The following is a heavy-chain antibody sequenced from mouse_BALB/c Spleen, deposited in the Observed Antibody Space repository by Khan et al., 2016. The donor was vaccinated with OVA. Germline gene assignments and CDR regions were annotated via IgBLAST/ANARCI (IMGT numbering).Heavy chain of an antibody. Sequence: EVELVESGGGLVQSGGSRKLSCAASGFTFTSYGMHWIRQAPEKGLEWVAYISSDSSTIYYADTVKGRFIISRDNPKNTLFLQMTSLRSGDTAMYFCATSYFYGYYFDYWGQGTTLTVSS. CDR2: ISSDSSTI. J-gene: IGHJ2*01. V-gene: IGHV5-17*02. D-gene: IGHD1-1*01. CDR1: GFTFTSYG. CDR3: ATSYFYGYYFDY.